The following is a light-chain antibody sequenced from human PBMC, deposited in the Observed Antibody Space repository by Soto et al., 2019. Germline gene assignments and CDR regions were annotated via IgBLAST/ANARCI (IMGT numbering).Light chain of an antibody. CDR2: KAS. CDR1: QNINNW. J-gene: IGKJ2*01. V-gene: IGKV1-5*03. CDR3: QQYNSYST. Sequence: DIQMTQSPSTLSASVGDRVTITCRASQNINNWLAWYQQKPGKAPKLLIYKASSLESGVPSRFSGSRSGTEFTLTISSLQPDDLATYYYQQYNSYSTFGQGTKLEIK.